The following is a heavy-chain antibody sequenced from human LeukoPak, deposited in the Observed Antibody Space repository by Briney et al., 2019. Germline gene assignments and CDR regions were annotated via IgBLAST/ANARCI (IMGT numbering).Heavy chain of an antibody. CDR1: GGSISSYY. Sequence: SETLSLTCTVSGGSISSYYWSWIRQPAGKGLEWIGRIYTSGSTNYNPSLKSRVTMSVDTSKNQFSLKLSSVTAADTAVYYCAGEAVGKDYYYMDVWGKGTTVTVSS. CDR3: AGEAVGKDYYYMDV. J-gene: IGHJ6*03. V-gene: IGHV4-4*07. D-gene: IGHD1-26*01. CDR2: IYTSGST.